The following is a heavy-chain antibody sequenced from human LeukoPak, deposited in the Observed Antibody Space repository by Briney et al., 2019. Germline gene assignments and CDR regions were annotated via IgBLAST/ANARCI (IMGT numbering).Heavy chain of an antibody. J-gene: IGHJ4*02. Sequence: PGGTLRLSCAASGFTFSSYAMSWVRQAPGKGLEWVSAISGSGGSTYYADSVKGRFTISRDNSKNTLYLQMNSLRAEDTAVYYCAKDRGSYYERAFDYWGQGTLVTVSS. V-gene: IGHV3-23*01. D-gene: IGHD1-26*01. CDR3: AKDRGSYYERAFDY. CDR1: GFTFSSYA. CDR2: ISGSGGST.